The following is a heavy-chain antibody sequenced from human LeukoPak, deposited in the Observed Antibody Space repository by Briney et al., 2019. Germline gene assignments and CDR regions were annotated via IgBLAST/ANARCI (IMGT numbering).Heavy chain of an antibody. Sequence: ASETLSLTCTVSGGSISSSSYYWGWIRQPPGKGLEWIGSIYYSGSTYYNPSLKSRVTISVDTSKNQFSLKLSSVTAADPAVYYCASLAYCGGDCYDNWFDPWGQGTLVTVSS. CDR3: ASLAYCGGDCYDNWFDP. CDR2: IYYSGST. V-gene: IGHV4-39*01. CDR1: GGSISSSSYY. J-gene: IGHJ5*02. D-gene: IGHD2-21*02.